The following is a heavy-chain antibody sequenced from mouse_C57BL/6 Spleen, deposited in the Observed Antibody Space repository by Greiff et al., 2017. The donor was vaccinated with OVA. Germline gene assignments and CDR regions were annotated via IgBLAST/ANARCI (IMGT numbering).Heavy chain of an antibody. CDR1: GFNIKDDY. CDR3: TSYDGYYETCAY. V-gene: IGHV14-4*01. D-gene: IGHD2-3*01. J-gene: IGHJ3*01. Sequence: VQLQQSGAELVRPGASVKLSCTASGFNIKDDYMHWVKQRPEQGLEWIGWIDPENGDTEYASKFQGKATITADTSSNTAYLQLSSLTSEDTAVYYCTSYDGYYETCAYWGQGTLVTVSA. CDR2: IDPENGDT.